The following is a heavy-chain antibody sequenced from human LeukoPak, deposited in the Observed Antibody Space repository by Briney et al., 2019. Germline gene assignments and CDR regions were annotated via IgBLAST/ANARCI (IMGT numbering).Heavy chain of an antibody. J-gene: IGHJ4*02. CDR2: ISYDGSNK. Sequence: GGSLRLSCAASGFTFSSYGMHWVRQAPGKGLEWVAVISYDGSNKYYADSVKGRFTISRDNSKNTLYLQMNSLRAEDTAVYYCAKDSSSSWYGTDYWGQGTLVTVSS. CDR1: GFTFSSYG. D-gene: IGHD6-13*01. CDR3: AKDSSSSWYGTDY. V-gene: IGHV3-30*18.